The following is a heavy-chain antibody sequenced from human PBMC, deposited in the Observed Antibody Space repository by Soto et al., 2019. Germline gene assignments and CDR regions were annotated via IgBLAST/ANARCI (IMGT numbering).Heavy chain of an antibody. CDR3: AKDPDEHYGPLFGGMDV. J-gene: IGHJ6*02. Sequence: GSLRLSCAASGFTFSSYGMHWVRQAPGKGLEWVAVISYDGSNKYYADSVKGRFTISRDNSKNTLYLQMNSLRAEDTAVYYCAKDPDEHYGPLFGGMDVWGQGTTVTVSS. CDR1: GFTFSSYG. V-gene: IGHV3-30*18. CDR2: ISYDGSNK. D-gene: IGHD3-10*01.